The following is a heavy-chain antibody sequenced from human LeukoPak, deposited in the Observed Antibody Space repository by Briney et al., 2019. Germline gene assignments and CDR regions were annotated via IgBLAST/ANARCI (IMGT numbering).Heavy chain of an antibody. J-gene: IGHJ4*02. Sequence: SETLSLTCTVSGGSISSSSYYWGWIRQPPGKGLEWIGSIYYSGSTYYNPSLKSRVTISVDTSKNQFSLKLSSVTAADTAVYYCASGRFLEWLPPFYWGRGTLVTVSS. CDR3: ASGRFLEWLPPFY. CDR2: IYYSGST. V-gene: IGHV4-39*07. CDR1: GGSISSSSYY. D-gene: IGHD3-3*01.